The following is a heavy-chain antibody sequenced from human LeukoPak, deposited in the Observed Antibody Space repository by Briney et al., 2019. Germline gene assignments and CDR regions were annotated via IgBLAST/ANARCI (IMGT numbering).Heavy chain of an antibody. J-gene: IGHJ4*02. CDR1: GFTFSTYW. CDR2: IKHDGSAK. CDR3: ARVGTAEGTLEDY. V-gene: IGHV3-7*01. Sequence: GGSLRLSCAASGFTFSTYWMSWVRQPPGKGLEWVANIKHDGSAKYYVDSVKGRFTISRDNAKKALYLQMNSLRAEDTAVYYCARVGTAEGTLEDYWGQGTLVTVSS. D-gene: IGHD6-13*01.